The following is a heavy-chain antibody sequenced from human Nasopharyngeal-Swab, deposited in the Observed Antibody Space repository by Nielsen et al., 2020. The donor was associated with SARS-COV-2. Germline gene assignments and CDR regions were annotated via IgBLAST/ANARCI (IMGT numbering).Heavy chain of an antibody. D-gene: IGHD3-10*01. V-gene: IGHV1-2*06. CDR1: GYTFTGYY. Sequence: ASVKVSCKASGYTFTGYYMQWVRQAPRQGLEGMGRINPNSGGTNYAQKFQGRVTMTRDTSISTAYMELSSLRSDDTAVYYRARSPTPMVQGERDWFDPWGQGTLVTVSS. CDR3: ARSPTPMVQGERDWFDP. J-gene: IGHJ5*02. CDR2: INPNSGGT.